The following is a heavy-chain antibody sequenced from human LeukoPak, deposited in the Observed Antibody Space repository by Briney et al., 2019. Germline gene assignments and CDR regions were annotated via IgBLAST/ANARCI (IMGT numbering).Heavy chain of an antibody. CDR3: AKDGFRTADSNSIDY. Sequence: SETLSLTCTVSGGSISSSSYYWGWIRQPPGKGLEWIGSIYYSGSTYYNPSLMSLVTISVDTSKNQFSLKLSSVTAADTAVYYCAKDGFRTADSNSIDYWGQGTLVTVSS. D-gene: IGHD5-18*01. V-gene: IGHV4-39*07. CDR1: GGSISSSSYY. CDR2: IYYSGST. J-gene: IGHJ4*02.